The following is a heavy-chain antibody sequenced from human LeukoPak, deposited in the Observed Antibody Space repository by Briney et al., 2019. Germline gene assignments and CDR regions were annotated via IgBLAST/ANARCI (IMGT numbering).Heavy chain of an antibody. CDR2: ISWNSGSI. J-gene: IGHJ4*02. V-gene: IGHV3-9*01. CDR3: ARDRGSTEFDY. CDR1: GFTFDDYA. D-gene: IGHD1-26*01. Sequence: GGSLRLSCAASGFTFDDYAMHWVRQAPGKGLEWVSGISWNSGSIGYADSVKGRFTISRDNAKNTVYLQMNSLRAEDTAVYFCARDRGSTEFDYWGQGTLVTVSS.